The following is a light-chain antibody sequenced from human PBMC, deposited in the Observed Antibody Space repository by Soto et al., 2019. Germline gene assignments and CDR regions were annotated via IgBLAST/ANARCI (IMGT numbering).Light chain of an antibody. Sequence: QSALTQPPSASGSPGQSVTISCTGTSSDVGGYNYVSWYQQHPGIAPKVMIYEVSKRPSGVPDRFSGSKSGNTASLTVSGLQAEDEADYYCSSYAGTNILYVFGTGTKLTVL. CDR3: SSYAGTNILYV. CDR1: SSDVGGYNY. V-gene: IGLV2-8*01. CDR2: EVS. J-gene: IGLJ1*01.